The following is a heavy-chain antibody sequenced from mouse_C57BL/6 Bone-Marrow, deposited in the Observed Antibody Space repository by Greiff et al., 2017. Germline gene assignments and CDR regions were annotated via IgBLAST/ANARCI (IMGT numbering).Heavy chain of an antibody. Sequence: EVKVEESGGGLVQPGGSMKLSCAASGFTFSDAWMDWVRQSPEKGLEWVAEIRNKANNHATYYAESVKGRFTISRDDSKSSVYLQMNSLRAEDTGIYHCISYGKKDYFDYWGQGTTLTVSS. J-gene: IGHJ2*01. CDR1: GFTFSDAW. CDR2: IRNKANNHAT. V-gene: IGHV6-6*01. D-gene: IGHD2-1*01. CDR3: ISYGKKDYFDY.